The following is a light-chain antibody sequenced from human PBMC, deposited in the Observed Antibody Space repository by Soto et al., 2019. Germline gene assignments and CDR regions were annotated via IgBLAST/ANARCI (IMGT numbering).Light chain of an antibody. V-gene: IGKV3D-15*01. CDR1: QSVSSN. CDR3: QQYNNWPLT. CDR2: GAS. Sequence: EIVMTQSPATLSVSPGERATLSCRASQSVSSNLAWYQQKPGQPPRLLIYGASTRATGIPARFSGSGSGTEFTLTISSLQSEDLALYYCQQYNNWPLTFGGGTKVEIK. J-gene: IGKJ4*01.